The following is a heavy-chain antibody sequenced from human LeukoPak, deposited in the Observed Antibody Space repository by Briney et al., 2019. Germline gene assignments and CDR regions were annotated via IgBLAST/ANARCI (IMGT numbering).Heavy chain of an antibody. CDR3: ARDAVDTANAV. Sequence: PGGSLRLSCAASGFTFTTYWMHWVRQAPGKGLVWVSHINSDGGITSYADSVKGRFTISRDNAENTLYLQMNSLRAEDTAVYYCARDAVDTANAVWGQGTTVTVSS. D-gene: IGHD5-18*01. CDR1: GFTFTTYW. J-gene: IGHJ6*02. V-gene: IGHV3-74*01. CDR2: INSDGGIT.